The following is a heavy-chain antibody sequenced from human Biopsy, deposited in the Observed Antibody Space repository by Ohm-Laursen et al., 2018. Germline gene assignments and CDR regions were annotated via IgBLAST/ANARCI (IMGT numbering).Heavy chain of an antibody. Sequence: ASVKVSCKSSGYTFTGQDLHWVRQVPGQGLEWMGWINPHRGTTKVAQDFQGRVTMTRNTSNSTAYMELRRLTSDDTAVYYCVKGQDLRGGAEYFQHWGQGALVTVSS. CDR3: VKGQDLRGGAEYFQH. CDR1: GYTFTGQD. D-gene: IGHD2-15*01. J-gene: IGHJ1*01. CDR2: INPHRGTT. V-gene: IGHV1-2*02.